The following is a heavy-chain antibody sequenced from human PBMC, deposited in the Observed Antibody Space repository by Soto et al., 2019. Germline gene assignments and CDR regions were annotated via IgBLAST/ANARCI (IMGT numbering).Heavy chain of an antibody. CDR1: GGSFSGYY. D-gene: IGHD2-21*02. Sequence: ETLSLTCAVYGGSFSGYYWSWIRQPPGKGLEWIGEINHSGSTNYNPSLKSRVTISVDTSKNQFSLKLSSVTAADTAVYYCARTKHIVVVTAIRWFDPWGQGTLVTVYS. V-gene: IGHV4-34*01. J-gene: IGHJ5*02. CDR2: INHSGST. CDR3: ARTKHIVVVTAIRWFDP.